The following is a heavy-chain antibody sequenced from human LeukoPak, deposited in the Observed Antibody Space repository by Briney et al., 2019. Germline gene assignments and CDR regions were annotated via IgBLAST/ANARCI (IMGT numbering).Heavy chain of an antibody. V-gene: IGHV3-23*01. CDR2: ISGSGDYT. CDR3: AKDRGSGWSPYYFDY. CDR1: GFTFSSYA. D-gene: IGHD6-19*01. J-gene: IGHJ4*02. Sequence: GGSLRLSCAASGFTFSSYAMSWVRQAPGKGLEWVSGISGSGDYTYYADSVKGRFTISRDNSKNTVYLQMNSMRPEDTAVYYCAKDRGSGWSPYYFDYWGQGTLVTVSS.